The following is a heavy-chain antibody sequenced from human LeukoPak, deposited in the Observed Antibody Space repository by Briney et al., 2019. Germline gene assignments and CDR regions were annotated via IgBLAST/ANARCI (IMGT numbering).Heavy chain of an antibody. CDR1: EFTFSSYS. V-gene: IGHV3-21*01. Sequence: PGGSLRLSCAASEFTFSSYSMNWVRQAPGKGLEWVSTMSSSSTYVYYADSVKGRFTISRDNAKTSLYPQMNSLRAEDTAVYYCTRTRGPSYGSSWFDYWGQGALVTVSS. CDR3: TRTRGPSYGSSWFDY. D-gene: IGHD6-13*01. J-gene: IGHJ4*02. CDR2: MSSSSTYV.